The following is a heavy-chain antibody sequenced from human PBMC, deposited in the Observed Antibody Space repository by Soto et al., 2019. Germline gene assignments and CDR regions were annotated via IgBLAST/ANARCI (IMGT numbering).Heavy chain of an antibody. V-gene: IGHV3-30*18. CDR2: ISYDGSNK. D-gene: IGHD2-21*02. CDR3: AKDKRAVVVTAPFDY. CDR1: GFTFSSYG. J-gene: IGHJ4*02. Sequence: QVQLVESGGGVVQPGRSLRLSCAASGFTFSSYGMHWVRQAPGKGLEWEAVISYDGSNKYYADSVKGRFTISKDKSKNTLYLQMNSLRAEDTAVYYCAKDKRAVVVTAPFDYWGQGTLVTVSS.